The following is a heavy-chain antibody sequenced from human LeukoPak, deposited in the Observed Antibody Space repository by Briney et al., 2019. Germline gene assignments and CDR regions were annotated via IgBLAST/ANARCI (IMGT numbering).Heavy chain of an antibody. CDR3: AKVRKGVGAFDI. D-gene: IGHD3-16*01. Sequence: PGGSLRLSCAASGFIFSNYAIHWVRQAPGKGLEWVSGISNTGLTTYYIDSVKGRFTISRDSSKNTLNLQMDSLRTEDTAVYYCAKVRKGVGAFDIWGQGIMVTVSS. J-gene: IGHJ3*02. V-gene: IGHV3-23*01. CDR1: GFIFSNYA. CDR2: ISNTGLTT.